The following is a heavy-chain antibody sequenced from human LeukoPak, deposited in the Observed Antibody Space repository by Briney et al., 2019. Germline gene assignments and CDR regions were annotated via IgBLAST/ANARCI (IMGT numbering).Heavy chain of an antibody. CDR1: ECTFSGYW. CDR2: INQDGSDK. CDR3: SRARKSSNWEY. D-gene: IGHD6-13*01. V-gene: IGHV3-7*03. Sequence: GGSLRLSCAASECTFSGYWMTWVRQAPGKGLEWVANINQDGSDKYYVDSVKGRFTISRDNAKNSLYLQMNSLRAEDTAVYYCSRARKSSNWEYWGQGTLVTVSS. J-gene: IGHJ4*02.